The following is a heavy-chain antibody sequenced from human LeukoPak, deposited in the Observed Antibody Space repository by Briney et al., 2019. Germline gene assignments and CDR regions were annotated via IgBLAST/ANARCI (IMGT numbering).Heavy chain of an antibody. Sequence: GGSLRLSCAASGFTVSSNFAMTWVRQAPGKGLEWVSSINGGHYPTYNTDSVKGRFTISRDNSKNTLYLQMNSLRADDTAVYYCTRDPNGDYVGAFDSWGQGTLVTVSS. CDR2: INGGHYPT. D-gene: IGHD4-17*01. V-gene: IGHV3-23*01. CDR3: TRDPNGDYVGAFDS. J-gene: IGHJ5*01. CDR1: GFTVSSNFA.